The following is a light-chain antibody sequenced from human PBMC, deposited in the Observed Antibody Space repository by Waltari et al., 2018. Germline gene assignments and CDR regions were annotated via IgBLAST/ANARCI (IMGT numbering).Light chain of an antibody. V-gene: IGLV1-44*01. CDR2: SNN. CDR3: ATWDDSLNGVV. J-gene: IGLJ3*02. CDR1: RSNIGPNP. Sequence: QSVLTQPPSASGTPGQGVPISCSGSRSNIGPNPLNWSQQLPGTAPKVLTYSNNQRPSGVPDRFSGSKSDTSASLAVSGLQSEDEGDYYCATWDDSLNGVVFGGGTKLTVL.